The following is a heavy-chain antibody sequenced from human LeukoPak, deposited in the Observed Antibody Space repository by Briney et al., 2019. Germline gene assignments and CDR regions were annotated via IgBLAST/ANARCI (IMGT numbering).Heavy chain of an antibody. Sequence: GGSLRLSCAASGFTFTSYAMHWVCQAPGKGLEWVAVISDDGNNKYYADSVKGRFTFSRDNSKNTLFLQMNSLRAEDTAVYFCARDYYYGAGNYGYYFDFWGQGTLVTVSS. CDR1: GFTFTSYA. CDR3: ARDYYYGAGNYGYYFDF. CDR2: ISDDGNNK. D-gene: IGHD3-10*01. V-gene: IGHV3-30-3*01. J-gene: IGHJ4*02.